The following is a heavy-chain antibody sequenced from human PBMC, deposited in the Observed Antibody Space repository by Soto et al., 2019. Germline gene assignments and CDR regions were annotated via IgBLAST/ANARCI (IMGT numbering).Heavy chain of an antibody. CDR1: GYSISSGYY. D-gene: IGHD3-3*01. CDR2: IYHSGST. Sequence: ASETLSLTCAVSGYSISSGYYWGWIRQPPGKGLEWIGSIYHSGSTYYNPSLKSRVTTSVDTSKNQFSLKLSSVTAADTAVYYCARIRFLEWSPPSGMDVWGQGTTVTVSS. V-gene: IGHV4-38-2*01. J-gene: IGHJ6*02. CDR3: ARIRFLEWSPPSGMDV.